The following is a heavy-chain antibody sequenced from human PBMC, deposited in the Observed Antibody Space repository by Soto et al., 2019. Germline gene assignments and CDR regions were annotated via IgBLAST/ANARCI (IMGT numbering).Heavy chain of an antibody. CDR2: IYYSGST. J-gene: IGHJ3*02. Sequence: SETLSLTCTVSGGSISSYYWSWIRQPPGKGLEWIGYIYYSGSTNYNPSLKSRVTISVDTSKNQFSLKLSSVTAADTAVYYCASVDIVATVGAFDIWGQGTMVTVSS. V-gene: IGHV4-59*01. D-gene: IGHD5-12*01. CDR1: GGSISSYY. CDR3: ASVDIVATVGAFDI.